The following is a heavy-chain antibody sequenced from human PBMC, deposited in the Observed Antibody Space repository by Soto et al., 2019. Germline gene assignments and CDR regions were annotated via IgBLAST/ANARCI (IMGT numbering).Heavy chain of an antibody. J-gene: IGHJ4*02. CDR3: ARGQRSDPFVVY. CDR2: INPDGAT. CDR1: GGSFSGYY. Sequence: SETLSLTCAVYGGSFSGYYWDWIRQPPGKGLEWIGEINPDGATNYTPSLRGRVTISIDTSRNQFSLKLSSVTAADTAVYYCARGQRSDPFVVYWGQGALAPVYS. V-gene: IGHV4-34*01.